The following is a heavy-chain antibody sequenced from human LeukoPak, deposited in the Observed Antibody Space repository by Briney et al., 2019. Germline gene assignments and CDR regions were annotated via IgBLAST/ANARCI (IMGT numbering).Heavy chain of an antibody. CDR2: ITGSGGST. CDR1: GFTFSRTW. Sequence: PGGSLRLSCAASGFTFSRTWMSWLRQAPGKGLEWVSVITGSGGSTYYADSVKGRFTISRDNSKNTLFLQMNSLRAEDTAVYYCAKVGVMRSSGWFGGDYFDHWGQGTLVTVSS. CDR3: AKVGVMRSSGWFGGDYFDH. J-gene: IGHJ4*02. D-gene: IGHD6-19*01. V-gene: IGHV3-23*01.